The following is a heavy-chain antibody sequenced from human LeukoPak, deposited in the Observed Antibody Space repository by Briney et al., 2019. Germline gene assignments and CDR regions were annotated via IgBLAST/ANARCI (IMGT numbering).Heavy chain of an antibody. V-gene: IGHV3-30*02. D-gene: IGHD3-22*01. CDR3: AKAYYYDTPGAFDI. CDR2: IRYDGSNK. J-gene: IGHJ3*02. CDR1: GFTFTTYS. Sequence: GGSLRLSCAASGFTFTTYSMNWVRQAPGKGLEWVAFIRYDGSNKYYADSVKGRFTISRDNSKNTLYLQMNSLRAEDTAAYYCAKAYYYDTPGAFDIWGQGTMVTVSS.